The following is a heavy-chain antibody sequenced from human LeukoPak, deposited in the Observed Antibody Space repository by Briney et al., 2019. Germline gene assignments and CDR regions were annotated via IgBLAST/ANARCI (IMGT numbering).Heavy chain of an antibody. D-gene: IGHD6-6*01. J-gene: IGHJ5*01. V-gene: IGHV5-51*01. CDR1: GYSFSDYW. CDR2: IYPGDSGI. CDR3: ARVGGRIAARSLREAFDS. Sequence: GESLKISCKTSGYSFSDYWIGWERQTPGKGLEWMGVIYPGDSGIKYNPSFQDQVTISVDRSITTAYLQWSSLKASDTAIYSCARVGGRIAARSLREAFDSWGQGTLVTVS.